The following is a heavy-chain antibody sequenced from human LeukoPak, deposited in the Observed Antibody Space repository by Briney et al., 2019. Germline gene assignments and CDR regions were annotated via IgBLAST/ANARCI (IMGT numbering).Heavy chain of an antibody. CDR2: ISAYNGNT. J-gene: IGHJ2*01. CDR3: ARVPSYDSSGYYLGDHWYFDL. Sequence: ASVEVSCKASGYTFTSYGITWVRQAPGQGLEWMGWISAYNGNTHYTQKLQGRVTMTTDTSTSTAYMELRSLRSDDTAVYYCARVPSYDSSGYYLGDHWYFDLWGRGTLVTVSS. V-gene: IGHV1-18*01. D-gene: IGHD3-22*01. CDR1: GYTFTSYG.